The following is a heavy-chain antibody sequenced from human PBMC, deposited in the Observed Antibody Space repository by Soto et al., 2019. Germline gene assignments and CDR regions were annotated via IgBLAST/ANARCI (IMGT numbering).Heavy chain of an antibody. CDR1: GGSVSSGSHY. CDR3: ARVPTVSSFDY. Sequence: QVQLQESGPGLVKPSETLSLTCTVSGGSVSSGSHYWSWIRQPPGKGLEWLGYIYYSGSTNYNPSLKSRVTTSVDTSKNQYPLRLTSVTAAGTAVYYCARVPTVSSFDYWGQATLVTVSS. V-gene: IGHV4-61*01. CDR2: IYYSGST. J-gene: IGHJ4*02.